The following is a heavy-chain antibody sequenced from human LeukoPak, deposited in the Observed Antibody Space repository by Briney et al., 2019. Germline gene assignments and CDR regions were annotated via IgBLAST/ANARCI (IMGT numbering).Heavy chain of an antibody. CDR1: GYTFMTYG. D-gene: IGHD6-6*01. Sequence: GASVKVSCKASGYTFMTYGMSWVRQAPGQGLEWMGSISTFNGNTYYAQNLQGRLTMTTDTSTSTAYMELTNLRSDDTALYYCARDRYEESSSRVFDYWGQGTLVTVSS. V-gene: IGHV1-18*01. J-gene: IGHJ4*02. CDR2: ISTFNGNT. CDR3: ARDRYEESSSRVFDY.